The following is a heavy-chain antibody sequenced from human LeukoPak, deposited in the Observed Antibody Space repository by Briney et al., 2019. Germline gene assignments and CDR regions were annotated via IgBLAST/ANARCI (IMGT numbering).Heavy chain of an antibody. CDR2: VHYSGSA. V-gene: IGHV4-34*01. Sequence: SETLSLTCAVYGGSFSGYYWTWIRQSPGRGLEWIGEVHYSGSATYNPSLKSRVTISVDTSKNQFSLKLSSVTAADTAVYYCAGGGNWNYYYYMDVWGKGTTVTVSS. J-gene: IGHJ6*03. D-gene: IGHD4-23*01. CDR1: GGSFSGYY. CDR3: AGGGNWNYYYYMDV.